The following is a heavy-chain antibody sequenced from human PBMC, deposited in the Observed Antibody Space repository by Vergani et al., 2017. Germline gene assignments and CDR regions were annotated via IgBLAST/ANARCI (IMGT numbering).Heavy chain of an antibody. V-gene: IGHV3-73*02. D-gene: IGHD3-10*01. Sequence: EVQLVESGGGLVQPGGSLKLSCAASGFTFSGSAMHWVRQASGKGLEWVGRIRSKANSYATAYAASVKGRFTISRDDSKNTAYLQMNSLKTEDTAVYYCTSPLYHGSVSNDYWGQGTLVTVSS. CDR1: GFTFSGSA. CDR3: TSPLYHGSVSNDY. J-gene: IGHJ4*02. CDR2: IRSKANSYAT.